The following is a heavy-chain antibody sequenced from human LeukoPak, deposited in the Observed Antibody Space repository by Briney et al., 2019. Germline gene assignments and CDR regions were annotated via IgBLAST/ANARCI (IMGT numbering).Heavy chain of an antibody. Sequence: PSETLSLTCTVSGVSISSSSYYWGWIRPPPGKGLEWIGSIYHSGSTYYNPSLKSRVTISVDTSKNQFSLKLSSVTAADTAVYYCARSLKASSSGSFDYWGQGTLVTVSS. J-gene: IGHJ4*02. CDR2: IYHSGST. CDR3: ARSLKASSSGSFDY. V-gene: IGHV4-39*07. CDR1: GVSISSSSYY. D-gene: IGHD3-22*01.